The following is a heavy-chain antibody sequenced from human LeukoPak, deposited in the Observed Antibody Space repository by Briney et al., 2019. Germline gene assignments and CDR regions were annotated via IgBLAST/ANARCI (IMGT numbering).Heavy chain of an antibody. CDR3: TRVWYYDFWSGYYLPY. J-gene: IGHJ4*02. CDR2: IKQDGSEK. CDR1: GFTFSSYW. D-gene: IGHD3-3*01. Sequence: PGGSLRLSCATSGFTFSSYWMSWVRQAPGKGLEWVANIKQDGSEKYYVDAVKGRFTISRDNARNSLYLQINSLRAEDTAMYYCTRVWYYDFWSGYYLPYWGQGTLVTVSS. V-gene: IGHV3-7*01.